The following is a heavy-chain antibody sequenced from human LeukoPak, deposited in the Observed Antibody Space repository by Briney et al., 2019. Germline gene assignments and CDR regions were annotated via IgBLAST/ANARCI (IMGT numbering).Heavy chain of an antibody. V-gene: IGHV3-23*01. CDR3: AKDPLNWSQGYFDY. CDR2: ISASDGRT. D-gene: IGHD1-1*01. Sequence: GGSLRLSCAASGFTFSSYAMSWVRQAPGKGLQWVSAISASDGRTYYADSVKGRFTVSRDNSKNTLYLQMNSLRAEDTAIYYCAKDPLNWSQGYFDYWGQGTLVTVSS. CDR1: GFTFSSYA. J-gene: IGHJ4*02.